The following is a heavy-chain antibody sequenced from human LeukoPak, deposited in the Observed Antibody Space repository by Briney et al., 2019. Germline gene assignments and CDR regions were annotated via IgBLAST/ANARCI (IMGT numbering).Heavy chain of an antibody. J-gene: IGHJ4*02. V-gene: IGHV3-53*01. CDR2: ICSGGST. CDR1: GFTVSSNY. Sequence: GGSLRLSCAASGFTVSSNYMSWVRQAPGKGLEWVSVICSGGSTYYADSVKGRFTISRDNSKNTLYLQMNSLRAEDTAVYYYAREFMGDSSGKPDYWGQGTLVTVSS. D-gene: IGHD3-22*01. CDR3: AREFMGDSSGKPDY.